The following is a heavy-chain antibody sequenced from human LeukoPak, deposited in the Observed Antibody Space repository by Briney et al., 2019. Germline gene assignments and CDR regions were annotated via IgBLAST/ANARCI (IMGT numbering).Heavy chain of an antibody. J-gene: IGHJ4*02. CDR2: MYYSGST. CDR1: GGSISSNTYY. D-gene: IGHD5-18*01. CDR3: ARDYQGGYGDKTVDY. Sequence: SDTLSLTCTVSGGSISSNTYYWGWLRPPPGKGLELFGSMYYSGSTYYNPSLKTRVTISVDTSKNQFSLKLSSVTAADTAVYYCARDYQGGYGDKTVDYWGQGTLVTVSS. V-gene: IGHV4-39*07.